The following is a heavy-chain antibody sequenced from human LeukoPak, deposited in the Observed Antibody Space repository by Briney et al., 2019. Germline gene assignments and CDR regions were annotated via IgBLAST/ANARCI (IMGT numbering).Heavy chain of an antibody. J-gene: IGHJ1*01. CDR2: ISGSGNYT. D-gene: IGHD1-1*01. V-gene: IGHV3-23*01. CDR1: GFTFSSYA. CDR3: ARALSQELIRYSQD. Sequence: GGSLRLSCAASGFTFSSYAMSWVRQAPGKGLEWVSAISGSGNYTYYADSVKGRFTISRDNSKNTLYLQMNSLRADDTAVYYCARALSQELIRYSQDWGQGTLVSVSS.